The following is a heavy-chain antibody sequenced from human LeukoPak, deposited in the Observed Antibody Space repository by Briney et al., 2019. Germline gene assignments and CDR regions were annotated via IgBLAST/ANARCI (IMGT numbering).Heavy chain of an antibody. V-gene: IGHV4-39*02. CDR2: ISYSGST. D-gene: IGHD3-10*01. CDR3: VRERSFFGEDY. CDR1: GDSIITSRYY. J-gene: IGHJ4*02. Sequence: SETLSLTCTVSGDSIITSRYYWAWIRQPPGKGLEWIGSISYSGSTNYDPSLKSRVTISVDTSKNQFSLQLSSVTAADTAFYYCVRERSFFGEDYWGQGTLVTVSS.